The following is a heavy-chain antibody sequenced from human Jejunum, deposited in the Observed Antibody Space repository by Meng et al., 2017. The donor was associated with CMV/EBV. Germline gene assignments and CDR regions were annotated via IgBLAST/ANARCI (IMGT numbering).Heavy chain of an antibody. V-gene: IGHV1-2*02. CDR2: INANTGDT. CDR3: ARDMTSTWYGGSDL. D-gene: IGHD6-13*01. Sequence: SGYTFTGHYMHWVRQAPGQGLDWMGWINANTGDTNYAQKFQGRVTMTRDTSTTTAYMDLSSLTSDDAAVYYCARDMTSTWYGGSDLWGQGTLVTVSS. J-gene: IGHJ5*02. CDR1: GYTFTGHY.